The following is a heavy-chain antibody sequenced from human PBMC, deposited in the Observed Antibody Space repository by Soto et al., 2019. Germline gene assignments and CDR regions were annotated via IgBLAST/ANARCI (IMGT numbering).Heavy chain of an antibody. CDR1: GGSVSSNSYS. D-gene: IGHD2-2*01. CDR2: IYSSENT. Sequence: QLQLQESGPGLVKPSETLSLTCTVSGGSVSSNSYSWGWIRQSPGKGLEWIGTIYSSENTYYNPSLLSRVTLSVDTSMNEFCQRLRSVTAADTAVYYWARLNVYCGSTHCHGYYGMDVWGQGTTVTVSS. V-gene: IGHV4-39*01. J-gene: IGHJ6*02. CDR3: ARLNVYCGSTHCHGYYGMDV.